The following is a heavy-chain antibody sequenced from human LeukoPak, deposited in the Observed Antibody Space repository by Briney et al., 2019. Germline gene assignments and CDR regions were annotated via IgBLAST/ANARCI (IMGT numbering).Heavy chain of an antibody. V-gene: IGHV1-69*05. D-gene: IGHD1-26*01. CDR2: IIPSCGTA. CDR3: ARGPEIRKWELRRVYLDY. J-gene: IGHJ4*02. CDR1: GGTFSSYA. Sequence: ASVKVSCKASGGTFSSYAISWVRQAPGQGLEWMGGIIPSCGTANYAQKVQGRVTITRDESKSTLYMELSSLRSEDTAVYFCARGPEIRKWELRRVYLDYWGQGTLVTVSS.